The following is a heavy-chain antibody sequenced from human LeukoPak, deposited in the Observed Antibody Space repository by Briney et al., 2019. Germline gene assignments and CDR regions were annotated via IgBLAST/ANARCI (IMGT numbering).Heavy chain of an antibody. Sequence: GGSLRLSCAASGFTFSSYWMHWVRQAPGKGLVWVSRINSDGSSTSYADSVKGRFTISRDSSKNTLYLQMSRLRAEDAAVYYCAKAPVTTCSGAYCYPFDYWGQGTLVTVSS. J-gene: IGHJ4*02. CDR3: AKAPVTTCSGAYCYPFDY. CDR2: INSDGSST. CDR1: GFTFSSYW. D-gene: IGHD2-21*01. V-gene: IGHV3-74*01.